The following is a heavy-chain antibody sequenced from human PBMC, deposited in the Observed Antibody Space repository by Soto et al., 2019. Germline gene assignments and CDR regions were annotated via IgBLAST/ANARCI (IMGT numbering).Heavy chain of an antibody. CDR1: GGSISSSIYY. CDR2: IYYSGST. D-gene: IGHD2-8*01. CDR3: ARRLYNYYYYYMDV. J-gene: IGHJ6*03. Sequence: PSETLSLTCTVSGGSISSSIYYWGWIRQPPGKGLEWIGSIYYSGSTYYNPSLKSRVTISVDTSKNQFSLKLSSVTAADTAVYYCARRLYNYYYYYMDVWGKGTTVTVSS. V-gene: IGHV4-39*01.